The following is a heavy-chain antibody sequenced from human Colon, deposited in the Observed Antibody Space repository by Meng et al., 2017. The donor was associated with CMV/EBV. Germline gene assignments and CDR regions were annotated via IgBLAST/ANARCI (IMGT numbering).Heavy chain of an antibody. CDR2: ISSSSSYI. CDR3: ARDYPYYDFWSGFDY. CDR1: GITFSSYS. D-gene: IGHD3-3*01. V-gene: IGHV3-21*01. Sequence: GITFSSYSMNWVRQAPGKGLEWVSSISSSSSYIYYADSVKGRFTISRDNAKNSLYLQMNSLRAEDTAVYYCARDYPYYDFWSGFDYWGQGTLVTVSS. J-gene: IGHJ4*02.